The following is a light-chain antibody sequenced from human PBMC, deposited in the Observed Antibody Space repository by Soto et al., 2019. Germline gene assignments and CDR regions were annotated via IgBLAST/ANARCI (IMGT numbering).Light chain of an antibody. CDR2: GES. CDR1: QTVSSNY. V-gene: IGKV3-20*01. Sequence: EIILTQSPDTLSLSPGESATLSCRASQTVSSNYLAWCQQRTGQAPRILIYGESTRAAGIPDRFSGSGSGTDFNLTITIIEPEDAAEELCQNYPGPRPPCGLGTQLEIK. CDR3: QNYPGPRPP. J-gene: IGKJ5*01.